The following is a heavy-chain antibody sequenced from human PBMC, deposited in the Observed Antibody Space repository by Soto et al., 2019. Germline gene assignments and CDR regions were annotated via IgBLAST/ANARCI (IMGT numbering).Heavy chain of an antibody. CDR2: IIPIFGTA. CDR3: ATSLIAARGLSSWFDP. V-gene: IGHV1-69*13. CDR1: GGTFSSYA. Sequence: SVKVSCKASGGTFSSYAITWVRQAPGQGLEWMGGIIPIFGTANYAQKFQGRVTITADESTSTAYMELSSLRSEDTAVYYCATSLIAARGLSSWFDPWGQGTLVTASS. D-gene: IGHD6-6*01. J-gene: IGHJ5*02.